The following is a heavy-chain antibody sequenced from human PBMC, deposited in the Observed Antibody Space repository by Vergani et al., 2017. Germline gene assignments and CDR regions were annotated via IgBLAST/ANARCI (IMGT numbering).Heavy chain of an antibody. J-gene: IGHJ5*01. CDR2: NYPGDSDT. V-gene: IGHV5-51*01. D-gene: IGHD6-13*01. CDR1: GYSFTSYW. Sequence: EVQLVQSGAEVKKPGESLKISCKGSGYSFTSYWIGWVRQMPGKGLEWMGINYPGDSDTRYSPSFQGQVTISADKSISTAYLQWSSLKASDTAMYYCARRPYSSSWTDPFDSWDQGTLVIVSS. CDR3: ARRPYSSSWTDPFDS.